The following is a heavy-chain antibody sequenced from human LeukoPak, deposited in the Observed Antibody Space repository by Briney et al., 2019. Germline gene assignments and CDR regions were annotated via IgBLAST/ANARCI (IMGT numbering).Heavy chain of an antibody. CDR2: INHSGSS. CDR3: ARESIRPYYFDY. CDR1: GGSFSGYY. J-gene: IGHJ4*02. Sequence: PSETLSLTCAVYGGSFSGYYWSWFRQPPGKGLEWIGEINHSGSSNYKPSLKSRVAISADTSKNQFSLKLSSVTAADTAVYYCARESIRPYYFDYWGQGTLVTVSS. V-gene: IGHV4-34*01.